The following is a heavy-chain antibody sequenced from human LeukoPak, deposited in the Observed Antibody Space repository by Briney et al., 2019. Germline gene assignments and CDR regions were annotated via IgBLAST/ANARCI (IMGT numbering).Heavy chain of an antibody. V-gene: IGHV3-23*01. Sequence: GGSLRLSCAASGFTFSSYSMSWVRQAPGKGLEWVSGTSDRGDYTYYADSVKGRFTISRDTSKNTLYLQMNSLRDEDTAVYYCARVIYRKFDYWGQGTLVTVSS. D-gene: IGHD1-14*01. CDR2: TSDRGDYT. J-gene: IGHJ4*02. CDR3: ARVIYRKFDY. CDR1: GFTFSSYS.